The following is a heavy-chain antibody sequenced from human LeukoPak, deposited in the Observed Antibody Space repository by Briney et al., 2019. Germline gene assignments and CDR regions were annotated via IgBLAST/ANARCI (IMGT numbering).Heavy chain of an antibody. J-gene: IGHJ5*02. CDR3: ASSVVATIGNSWLDP. CDR1: GGSFSGYY. CDR2: INHSGST. V-gene: IGHV4-34*01. D-gene: IGHD5-12*01. Sequence: SETLSLTCAVYGGSFSGYYWSWIRQPPGKGLEWIGEINHSGSTNYNPSLKSRVTISVDTSKNQFSLKLSSVTAADTAVYYCASSVVATIGNSWLDPWGQGTLVTVSS.